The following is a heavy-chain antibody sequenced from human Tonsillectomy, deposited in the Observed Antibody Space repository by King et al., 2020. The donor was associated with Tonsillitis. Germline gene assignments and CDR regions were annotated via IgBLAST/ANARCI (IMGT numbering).Heavy chain of an antibody. V-gene: IGHV3-48*02. Sequence: EVQLVESGGGLVQPGGSLRLSCAASTITSNTYSLNWVRQAPGKGLEWVSYISSSSSAKYYADSVKGRFTISRDNAKNSLYLQMNSLRDEDTAVYYCARGRDGXYSAFDIWGQGTMVTVSS. J-gene: IGHJ3*02. D-gene: IGHD3-10*01. CDR3: ARGRDGXYSAFDI. CDR2: ISSSSSAK. CDR1: TITSNTYS.